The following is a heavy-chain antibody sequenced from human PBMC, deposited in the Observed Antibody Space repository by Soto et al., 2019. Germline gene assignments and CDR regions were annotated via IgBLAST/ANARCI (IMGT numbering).Heavy chain of an antibody. CDR1: GGTFSSYA. D-gene: IGHD6-19*01. CDR2: IIPIFGTA. Sequence: QVQLVQSGAEVKKPGSSVKVYCKASGGTFSSYAISWVRQAPGQGLEWMGGIIPIFGTANYAQKFQGSVTITADKSTSTAYMELSSLRSEDTAVYYCAREGSSGWDDGFGYFDYWGQGTLVTVSS. V-gene: IGHV1-69*06. J-gene: IGHJ4*02. CDR3: AREGSSGWDDGFGYFDY.